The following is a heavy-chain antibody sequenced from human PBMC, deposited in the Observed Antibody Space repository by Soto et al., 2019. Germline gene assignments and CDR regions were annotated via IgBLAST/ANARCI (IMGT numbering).Heavy chain of an antibody. CDR1: GFMFSDYA. Sequence: GGSLRLSCAASGFMFSDYAMTWARQAPGKELEWVSGLLRPGRSTYYADSVKGRFTISGDTSANTVYLQMDSLRAEDTAVYYCGSVFEYWGHGTLVTVSS. J-gene: IGHJ4*01. CDR3: GSVFEY. CDR2: LLRPGRST. V-gene: IGHV3-23*01.